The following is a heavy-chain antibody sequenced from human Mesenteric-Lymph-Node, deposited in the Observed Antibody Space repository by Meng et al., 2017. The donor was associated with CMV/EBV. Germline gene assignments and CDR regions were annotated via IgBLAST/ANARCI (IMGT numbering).Heavy chain of an antibody. CDR3: ARGYYDFWSGYYIPGY. V-gene: IGHV3-9*01. CDR2: ISWNSGRI. D-gene: IGHD3-3*01. Sequence: SLKISCAASGITFDDYAMHWVRQAPGKGLEWVSSISWNSGRIGYEDSVKGRFTISRDNAKNSLYLQMNSLRAEDTAVYYCARGYYDFWSGYYIPGYWGQGTLVTVSS. J-gene: IGHJ4*02. CDR1: GITFDDYA.